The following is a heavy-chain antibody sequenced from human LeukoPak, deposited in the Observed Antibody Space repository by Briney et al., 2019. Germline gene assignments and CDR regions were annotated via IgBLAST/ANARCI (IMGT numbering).Heavy chain of an antibody. J-gene: IGHJ4*02. CDR2: IYPGDSET. V-gene: IGHV5-51*01. Sequence: GESLKISCKGSGYRFTNYWIGWVRQMPGKGLEWMGIIYPGDSETRYSPSFQGQVTISADKSISTAYLQWSSLKASDTAMYYCASAGYSYGYPGDYWGQGTLVTVSS. D-gene: IGHD5-18*01. CDR3: ASAGYSYGYPGDY. CDR1: GYRFTNYW.